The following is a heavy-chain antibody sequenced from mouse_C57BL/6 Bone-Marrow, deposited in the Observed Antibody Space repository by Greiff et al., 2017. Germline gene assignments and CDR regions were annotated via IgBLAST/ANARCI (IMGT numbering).Heavy chain of an antibody. Sequence: VQLKESGAELVRPGASVKLSCTASGFNFKDDYMHWVKQRPEQGLEWIGWIDPENGDTEYASKFQGKATMTADTSSNTAYLQLSNLTSEDTAVYYCTTTFYYDGSRRCDYWGQGTTLTVSS. CDR2: IDPENGDT. J-gene: IGHJ2*01. D-gene: IGHD1-1*01. V-gene: IGHV14-4*01. CDR3: TTTFYYDGSRRCDY. CDR1: GFNFKDDY.